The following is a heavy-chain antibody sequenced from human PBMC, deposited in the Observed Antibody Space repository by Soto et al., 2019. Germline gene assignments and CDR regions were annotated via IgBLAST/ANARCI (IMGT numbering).Heavy chain of an antibody. CDR2: TNEGSGNT. J-gene: IGHJ4*02. CDR1: GYSFKNYA. V-gene: IGHV1-3*01. CDR3: ARDDRSVSGVVTLDH. Sequence: QVQIVQSGAEVKRPGASVRVSCRATGYSFKNYAVHWVRQAPGQRLEWMGFTNEGSGNTRFSQKFQGRISITRDTSASTVSLDLSSLTSEDTAIYYCARDDRSVSGVVTLDHWGPGTLVTVSS. D-gene: IGHD3-3*01.